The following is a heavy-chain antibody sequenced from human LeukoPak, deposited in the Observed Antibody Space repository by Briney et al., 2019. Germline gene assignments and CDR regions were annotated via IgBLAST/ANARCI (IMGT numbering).Heavy chain of an antibody. CDR1: GVSISSAGYF. D-gene: IGHD3-3*01. CDR3: ARIFDGAPVAYFLAY. CDR2: IRHSGSS. J-gene: IGHJ4*01. Sequence: SQTLSLTCTASGVSISSAGYFWTWIGQHPGKGLEWIGYIRHSGSSYYNPSLNSRLTISATTSKNQLSPELKSVTAADMAVYYCARIFDGAPVAYFLAYCGEGTLVTVYS. V-gene: IGHV4-31*03.